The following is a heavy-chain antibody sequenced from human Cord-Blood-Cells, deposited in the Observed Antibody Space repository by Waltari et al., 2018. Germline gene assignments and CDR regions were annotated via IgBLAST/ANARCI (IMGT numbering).Heavy chain of an antibody. D-gene: IGHD6-19*01. CDR2: INPNIGGT. CDR1: GYTFTGYY. Sequence: QVQLVQSGAEVKKPGASVKVSCKASGYTFTGYYMHWVRQAPGQGLEWMGLINPNIGGTNYAQKFQGWVTRTRDTSISTAYMELSRLRSDDTAVYYCARDPSIAVAGTGYFDYWGQGTLVTVSS. V-gene: IGHV1-2*04. CDR3: ARDPSIAVAGTGYFDY. J-gene: IGHJ4*02.